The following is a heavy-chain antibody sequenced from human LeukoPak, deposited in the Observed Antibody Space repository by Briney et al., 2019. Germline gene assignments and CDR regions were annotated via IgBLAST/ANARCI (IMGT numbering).Heavy chain of an antibody. J-gene: IGHJ4*02. V-gene: IGHV3-11*01. CDR1: GFTFSDYY. CDR2: ISSSGSTI. CDR3: AKDLGYCSSTSCYRVYFDY. D-gene: IGHD2-2*02. Sequence: GGSLRLSCAASGFTFSDYYMSWIRQAPGKGLEWVSYISSSGSTIYYADSVKGRFTISRDNSKNTLYLQMNSLRAEDTAVYYCAKDLGYCSSTSCYRVYFDYWGQGTLVTVSS.